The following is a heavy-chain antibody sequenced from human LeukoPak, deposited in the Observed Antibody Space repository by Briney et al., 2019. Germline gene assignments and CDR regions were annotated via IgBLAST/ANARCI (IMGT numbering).Heavy chain of an antibody. CDR3: ARRRGDYDFWSGYYRTNYFDY. CDR1: GYTFTSYA. D-gene: IGHD3-3*01. Sequence: ASVKVSCKASGYTFTSYAMNWVRRAPGQGLEWMGWINTNTGNPTYAQGFTGRFVFSLDTSVSTAYPQISSLKAEGTAVYYCARRRGDYDFWSGYYRTNYFDYWGQGTLVTVSS. J-gene: IGHJ4*02. CDR2: INTNTGNP. V-gene: IGHV7-4-1*02.